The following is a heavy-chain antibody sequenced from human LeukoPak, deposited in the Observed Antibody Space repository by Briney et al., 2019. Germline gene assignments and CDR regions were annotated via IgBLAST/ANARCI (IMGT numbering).Heavy chain of an antibody. J-gene: IGHJ4*02. D-gene: IGHD1-26*01. CDR2: INTDGRIT. Sequence: GGSLRLSCVASGFSFRNYAIHWVRQAPGKGLEYVSVINTDGRITYYVDSVKGRFTISRDNSKNTVYPQMGSLRGEDMAVYYCTRDGGSFCDFDYWGQGALVTVSS. CDR1: GFSFRNYA. CDR3: TRDGGSFCDFDY. V-gene: IGHV3-64*02.